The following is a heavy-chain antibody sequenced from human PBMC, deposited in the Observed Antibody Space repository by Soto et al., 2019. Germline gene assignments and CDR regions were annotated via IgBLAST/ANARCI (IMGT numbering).Heavy chain of an antibody. CDR3: ARYDSSGYYLPYYYYGIDV. D-gene: IGHD3-22*01. Sequence: EVQLVESGGGLVKPGGSLRLSCAASGFTFSTYSMNWVRQAPGKGLEWVSSISSSSSYIYYADSVKGRFTISRDNAKNSLYLQMNRLRAEDTAVYYCARYDSSGYYLPYYYYGIDVWGQGTTVTVSS. V-gene: IGHV3-21*01. CDR1: GFTFSTYS. J-gene: IGHJ6*02. CDR2: ISSSSSYI.